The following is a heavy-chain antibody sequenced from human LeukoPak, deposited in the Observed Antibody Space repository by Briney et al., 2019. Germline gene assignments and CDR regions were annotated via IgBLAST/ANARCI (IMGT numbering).Heavy chain of an antibody. CDR1: GFTFSSYE. Sequence: GGSLRLSCAASGFTFSSYEMNWVRQAPGKGLEWVSSISSSSSYIYYADSVKGRFTISRDNAKNSLYLQMNSLRAEDTAVYYCVRGYSNYGYAFDIWGQGTMVTVSS. CDR3: VRGYSNYGYAFDI. CDR2: ISSSSSYI. J-gene: IGHJ3*02. V-gene: IGHV3-21*01. D-gene: IGHD4-11*01.